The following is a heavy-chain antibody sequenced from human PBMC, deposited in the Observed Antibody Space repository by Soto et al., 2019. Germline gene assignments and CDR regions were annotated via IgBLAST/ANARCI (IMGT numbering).Heavy chain of an antibody. Sequence: GGSLRLSCAASGFSFSSYSMNWVRQAPGKGLEWVSSISSSSSYIYYADSVKGRFTISRDNAKNSLYLQMNSLRAEDTAVFYCSSRAIAARPVWGQGTLVPVS. D-gene: IGHD6-6*01. J-gene: IGHJ4*02. V-gene: IGHV3-21*01. CDR2: ISSSSSYI. CDR1: GFSFSSYS. CDR3: SSRAIAARPV.